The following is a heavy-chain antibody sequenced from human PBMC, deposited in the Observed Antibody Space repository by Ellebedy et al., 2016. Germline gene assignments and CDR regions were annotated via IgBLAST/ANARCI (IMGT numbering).Heavy chain of an antibody. J-gene: IGHJ5*02. D-gene: IGHD3-10*01. CDR3: ARDRDASGNGFDL. V-gene: IGHV4-39*07. CDR2: IYYSGST. CDR1: GGSISSSSYY. Sequence: SETLSLXCTVSGGSISSSSYYWGWIRQPPGKGLEWIGSIYYSGSTYYNPSLKSRVTISVDTSKNQFSLKLSSVTAADTAVYYCARDRDASGNGFDLWGQGTLVTVSS.